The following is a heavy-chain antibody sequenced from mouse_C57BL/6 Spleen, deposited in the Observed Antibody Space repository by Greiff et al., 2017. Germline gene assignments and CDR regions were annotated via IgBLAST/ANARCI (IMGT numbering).Heavy chain of an antibody. Sequence: EVQLQQSGPELVKPGASVKISCKASGYTFTDYYMNWVQQSHGKSLEWIGDINPNNGGTSYNQKFKGKATLTVDKSSSTAYMELRSLTSEDSAVYYCARGGGSSCMDDWGKGTSVTVSS. CDR2: INPNNGGT. D-gene: IGHD1-1*01. J-gene: IGHJ4*01. CDR1: GYTFTDYY. CDR3: ARGGGSSCMDD. V-gene: IGHV1-26*01.